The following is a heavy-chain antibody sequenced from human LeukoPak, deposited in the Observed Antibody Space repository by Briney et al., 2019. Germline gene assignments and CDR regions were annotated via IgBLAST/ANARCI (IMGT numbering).Heavy chain of an antibody. V-gene: IGHV4-30-4*01. CDR3: ARDRISDYVIYGMDV. Sequence: SLSLTCTVSGGSISSCDYYWSWIRQPPGKGLECIMYSYYSGSTYYNPSLKSRVTISVDTSKNQFSLKLSSVTAADTAEYYCARDRISDYVIYGMDVWGKGTTVTVSS. J-gene: IGHJ6*04. CDR1: GGSISSCDYY. CDR2: SYYSGST. D-gene: IGHD4-17*01.